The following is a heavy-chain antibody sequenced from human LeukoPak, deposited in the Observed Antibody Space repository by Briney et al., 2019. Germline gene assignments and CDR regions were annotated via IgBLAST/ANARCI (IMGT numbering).Heavy chain of an antibody. V-gene: IGHV4-39*07. D-gene: IGHD3-22*01. Sequence: SETLSLTCSVSGGSISSSSYYWGWIRQPPGKGLEWIGSIHDSGSTYYNQTLKSRVTISVDTSKNQFSLQLSSVTAADTAVYYCARDSDSSGSSDIWGQGTMVTVSS. CDR1: GGSISSSSYY. CDR3: ARDSDSSGSSDI. J-gene: IGHJ3*02. CDR2: IHDSGST.